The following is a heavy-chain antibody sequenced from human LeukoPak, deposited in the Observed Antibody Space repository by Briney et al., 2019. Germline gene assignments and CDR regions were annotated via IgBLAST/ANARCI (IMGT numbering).Heavy chain of an antibody. CDR2: IIPILGIA. V-gene: IGHV1-69*04. Sequence: ASVKVSCKASGGTFSNYAISWVRQAPGQGLEWMGRIIPILGIANYAQKFQGRVTITADKSTSTAYMELSSLRSEDTAVYYCASGYSYGFHYYGMDVWGQGTTVTVSS. D-gene: IGHD5-18*01. CDR3: ASGYSYGFHYYGMDV. CDR1: GGTFSNYA. J-gene: IGHJ6*02.